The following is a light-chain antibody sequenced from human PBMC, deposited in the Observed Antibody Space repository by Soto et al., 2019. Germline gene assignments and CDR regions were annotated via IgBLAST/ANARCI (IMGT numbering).Light chain of an antibody. J-gene: IGKJ1*01. CDR1: QSLLHSNGYNY. CDR3: MQALQTPT. Sequence: DILMTHSPLSLPVTPGEPASISCRSSQSLLHSNGYNYLDWYLQKPGQSPQLLIYLGSNRASGVPDRFSGSGSGTDFTLKITRVEAEDVGVYYCMQALQTPTFGQGTKVEIK. CDR2: LGS. V-gene: IGKV2-28*01.